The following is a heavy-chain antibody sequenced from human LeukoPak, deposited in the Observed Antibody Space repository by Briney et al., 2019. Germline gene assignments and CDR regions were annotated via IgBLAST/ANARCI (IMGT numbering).Heavy chain of an antibody. CDR3: VRDGDIVVVITFDY. J-gene: IGHJ4*02. V-gene: IGHV3-23*01. CDR2: ISGNGGNT. Sequence: GGSLRLSCAASGFTFTNYAMSWVRQAPGKGLEWVSAISGNGGNTYYADSVEGRFTISRDNSKNTLYLQMDRLRVEDSAVYYCVRDGDIVVVITFDYWGQGTLVTVSS. D-gene: IGHD3-22*01. CDR1: GFTFTNYA.